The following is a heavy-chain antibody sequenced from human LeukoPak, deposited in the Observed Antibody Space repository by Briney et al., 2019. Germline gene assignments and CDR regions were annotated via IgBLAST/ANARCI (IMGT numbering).Heavy chain of an antibody. Sequence: ASVKVSCKASGYTFTGYYMHWVRQAPGQGLEWMGWINPNSGGTNYAQKFQGRVTMTRDTSISTAYMELSRLRSDDTAVYYRAEGYYYDSSGYYSGLWAFDIWGQGTMVTVSS. CDR2: INPNSGGT. CDR3: AEGYYYDSSGYYSGLWAFDI. CDR1: GYTFTGYY. D-gene: IGHD3-22*01. J-gene: IGHJ3*02. V-gene: IGHV1-2*02.